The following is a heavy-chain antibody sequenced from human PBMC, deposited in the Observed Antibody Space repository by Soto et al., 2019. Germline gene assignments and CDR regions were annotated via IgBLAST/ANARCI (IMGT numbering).Heavy chain of an antibody. CDR2: ISPKSGGT. Sequence: AASVKVSCKASGYTFSDYYMHWVRQAPGQGLEWMGWISPKSGGTEYAQQFQGRVTMTTDTSTSTAYMELSNLRPDDTAIYYCARGPRTQLWFPFAFWGQGTLVTVSS. J-gene: IGHJ4*02. V-gene: IGHV1-2*02. CDR3: ARGPRTQLWFPFAF. D-gene: IGHD5-18*01. CDR1: GYTFSDYY.